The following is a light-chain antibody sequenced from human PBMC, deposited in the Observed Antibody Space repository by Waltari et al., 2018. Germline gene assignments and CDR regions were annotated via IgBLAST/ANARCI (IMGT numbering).Light chain of an antibody. J-gene: IGLJ3*02. Sequence: QSVLTPPPSASGTPGQKVTISCNGSSSNIGSNYGYWYQQLPGTAPKLLIFKNNQRPSVVPHLFSDSKSGTSASLAINALRYADEAAYYCAAWDDSLSGLVLGGGTKVTVL. CDR1: SSNIGSNY. CDR3: AAWDDSLSGLV. CDR2: KNN. V-gene: IGLV1-47*01.